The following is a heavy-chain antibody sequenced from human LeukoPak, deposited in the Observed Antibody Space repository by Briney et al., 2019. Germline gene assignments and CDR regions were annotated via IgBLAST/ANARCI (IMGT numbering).Heavy chain of an antibody. CDR1: GYTFTGYY. Sequence: ASVKVSCKASGYTFTGYYMHWVRQAPGQGLEWMGRINPNSGGTNYAQKFQGRVTMTRDTSISTAYMDLSRLRSDDTAVYYCARGFFSSTSCYMDVWGKGTTVTVSS. CDR2: INPNSGGT. D-gene: IGHD2-2*01. J-gene: IGHJ6*03. V-gene: IGHV1-2*06. CDR3: ARGFFSSTSCYMDV.